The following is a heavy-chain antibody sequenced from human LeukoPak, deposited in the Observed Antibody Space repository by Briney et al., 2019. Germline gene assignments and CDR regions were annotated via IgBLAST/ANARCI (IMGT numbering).Heavy chain of an antibody. Sequence: SVKVSCKASGGTFSSYAISWVRQAPGQGLEWIGRIIPILGIANYAQKFQGRVTITADKSTSTAYMELSSLRSEDTAVYYCASQVVVTSRGAFDIWGQGTMVTVSS. J-gene: IGHJ3*02. D-gene: IGHD2-21*02. CDR3: ASQVVVTSRGAFDI. CDR1: GGTFSSYA. CDR2: IIPILGIA. V-gene: IGHV1-69*04.